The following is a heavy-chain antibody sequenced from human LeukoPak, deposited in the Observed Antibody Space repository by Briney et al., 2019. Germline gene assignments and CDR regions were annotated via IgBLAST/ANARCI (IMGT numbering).Heavy chain of an antibody. CDR1: GFTFSSYA. Sequence: GGSLRLSCAASGFTFSSYAMSWVRQAPGKGLEWVPAISGSGGSTYYADSVKGRFTISRDNSKNTLYLQMNSLRAEDTAVYYCAKDLIQTIVGATLDDYWGQGTLVTVSS. J-gene: IGHJ4*02. D-gene: IGHD1-26*01. CDR3: AKDLIQTIVGATLDDY. CDR2: ISGSGGST. V-gene: IGHV3-23*01.